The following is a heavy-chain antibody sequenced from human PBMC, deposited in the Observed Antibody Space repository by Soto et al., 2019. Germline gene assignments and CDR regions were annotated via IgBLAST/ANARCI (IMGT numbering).Heavy chain of an antibody. V-gene: IGHV3-30*19. J-gene: IGHJ1*01. CDR3: ARWGTTGGLDV. Sequence: QVQLVESGGGVVQPGTSLRVYCVGSGFTFRSYVIHWVRQAPGKGLEWVALTSYDGSDKYYGDSVRGRFTISRDNSTNTVDLLMDSLRLEDTALYYCARWGTTGGLDVWGQGTLVSVSS. CDR2: TSYDGSDK. CDR1: GFTFRSYV. D-gene: IGHD3-16*01.